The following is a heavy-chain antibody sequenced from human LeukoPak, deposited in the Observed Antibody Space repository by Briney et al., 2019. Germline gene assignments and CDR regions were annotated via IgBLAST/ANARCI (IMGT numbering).Heavy chain of an antibody. Sequence: ASVKVSCKASGGTFSSYAISWVRQAPGQGLEWMGGIIPIFGTANYAQKFQGRVTITTDESTSTAYMELSSLRYEDTAVYYCARDVVVRGHDYYYMDVWGKGTTVTVSS. V-gene: IGHV1-69*05. CDR1: GGTFSSYA. CDR2: IIPIFGTA. CDR3: ARDVVVRGHDYYYMDV. J-gene: IGHJ6*03. D-gene: IGHD3-10*01.